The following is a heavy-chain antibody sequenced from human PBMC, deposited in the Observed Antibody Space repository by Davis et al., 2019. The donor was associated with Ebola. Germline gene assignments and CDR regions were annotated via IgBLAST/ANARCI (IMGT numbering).Heavy chain of an antibody. CDR1: GFTFSSYS. V-gene: IGHV3-21*01. CDR2: ISSSSSYI. CDR3: ARDPGKWELQRGYFDY. D-gene: IGHD1-26*01. Sequence: PGGSLRLSCAASGFTFSSYSMNWVRQAPGKGLEWVSSISSSSSYIYYADSVKGRFTISRDNSKNTLYLQMNSLRAEDTAVYYCARDPGKWELQRGYFDYWGQGTLVTVSS. J-gene: IGHJ4*02.